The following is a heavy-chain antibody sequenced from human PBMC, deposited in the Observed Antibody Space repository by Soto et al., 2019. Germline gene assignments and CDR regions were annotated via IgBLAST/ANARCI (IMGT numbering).Heavy chain of an antibody. Sequence: PGGSLRLSCAASGFTFSSYSMNWVRQAPGKGLEWVSYISSSSSTIYYADSVKGRFTISRDNAKNSLYLQMNSLRDEDTAVYYCARDPKYSSGWYIDYWGQGTLVTVSS. CDR1: GFTFSSYS. CDR3: ARDPKYSSGWYIDY. J-gene: IGHJ4*02. V-gene: IGHV3-48*02. D-gene: IGHD6-19*01. CDR2: ISSSSSTI.